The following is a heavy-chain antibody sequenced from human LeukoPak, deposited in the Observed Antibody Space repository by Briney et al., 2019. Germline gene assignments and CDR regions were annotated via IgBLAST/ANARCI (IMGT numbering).Heavy chain of an antibody. CDR1: GGSISSGSYY. Sequence: SETLSLTCTVSGGSISSGSYYWSWIRQPAGKGLERIGRIYTSGSTNYNPSLKSRVTISVDTSKNQFSLKLSSVTAADTAVYYCARGQGIAVAGLDYWGQGILVTVSS. D-gene: IGHD6-19*01. CDR2: IYTSGST. V-gene: IGHV4-61*02. J-gene: IGHJ4*02. CDR3: ARGQGIAVAGLDY.